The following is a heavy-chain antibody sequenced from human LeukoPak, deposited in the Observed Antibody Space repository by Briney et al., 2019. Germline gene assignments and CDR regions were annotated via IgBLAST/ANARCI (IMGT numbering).Heavy chain of an antibody. CDR3: ARGAYYYDSSGYYYYGMDV. V-gene: IGHV1-18*04. CDR1: GYTFTSYG. CDR2: ISAYNGNT. D-gene: IGHD3-22*01. Sequence: ASVKVSFKASGYTFTSYGISWVRQAPGQGLEWMGWISAYNGNTNYAQKLQGRVTMTTDTSTSTAYMKLRSLRSDDTAVYYRARGAYYYDSSGYYYYGMDVWGQGTTVTVSS. J-gene: IGHJ6*02.